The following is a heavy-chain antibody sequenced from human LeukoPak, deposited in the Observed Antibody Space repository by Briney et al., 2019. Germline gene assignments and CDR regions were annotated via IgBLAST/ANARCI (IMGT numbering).Heavy chain of an antibody. D-gene: IGHD6-19*01. V-gene: IGHV3-53*01. CDR1: GFTFGKYW. CDR2: IYSGGST. J-gene: IGHJ4*02. CDR3: AREGSSGWSPYYFDY. Sequence: PGGSLRLSCVASGFTFGKYWMSWVRQAPGKGLEWVSVIYSGGSTYYADSVKGRFTISRDNSKNTLYLQMNSLRAEDTAVYYCAREGSSGWSPYYFDYWGQGTLVTVSS.